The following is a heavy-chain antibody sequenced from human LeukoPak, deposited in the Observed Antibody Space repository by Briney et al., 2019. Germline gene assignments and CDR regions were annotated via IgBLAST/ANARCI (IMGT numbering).Heavy chain of an antibody. D-gene: IGHD1-26*01. CDR1: GGSVSSYF. J-gene: IGHJ4*02. CDR3: ATTGELLGVQYFDY. CDR2: ISYSGTT. V-gene: IGHV4-59*02. Sequence: SETLSLTCTVAGGSVSSYFWSWIRQPPGKGLEWIGYISYSGTTNYNPSLKSRVTISLDTSKNQFSLKLSSVTAADTAIYHCATTGELLGVQYFDYWGQGTLVTVSS.